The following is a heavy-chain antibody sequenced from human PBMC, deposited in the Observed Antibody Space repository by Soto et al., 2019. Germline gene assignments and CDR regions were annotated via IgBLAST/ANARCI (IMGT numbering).Heavy chain of an antibody. CDR2: IIPIFGTA. D-gene: IGHD4-17*01. Sequence: SVKVSCKASGGTFSSYAISWVRQAPGQGLEWMGGIIPIFGTANYAQKFQGRVTITADESTSTAYMELSSLRSEDTAVYYCARVPXDTVTTAGYYYYYGMDVWGQGTTVTVSS. V-gene: IGHV1-69*13. J-gene: IGHJ6*02. CDR1: GGTFSSYA. CDR3: ARVPXDTVTTAGYYYYYGMDV.